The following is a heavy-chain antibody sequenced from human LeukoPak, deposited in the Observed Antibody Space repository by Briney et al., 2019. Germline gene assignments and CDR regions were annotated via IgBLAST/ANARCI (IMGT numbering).Heavy chain of an antibody. D-gene: IGHD3-16*02. CDR1: GGSISSGGYY. V-gene: IGHV4-31*03. CDR2: IYYSGST. CDR3: ASLLERTFGGVIVPPR. Sequence: SQTLSLTGTVSGGSISSGGYYWRWLRQHPGKGLEWIGYIYYSGSTYYNPSLKSRVTISVDTSKNQFSLKLSFVTAADAAVYYCASLLERTFGGVIVPPRWGQGTLVTVSS. J-gene: IGHJ4*02.